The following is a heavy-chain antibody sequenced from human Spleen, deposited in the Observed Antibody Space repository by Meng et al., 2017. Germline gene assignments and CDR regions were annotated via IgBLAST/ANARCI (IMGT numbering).Heavy chain of an antibody. CDR2: IYYSGSSSYNPSYSGST. CDR3: ARVFRSYYGSGSYRNNNWFDP. V-gene: IGHV4-59*01. Sequence: SETLSLTCTVSGGSIYSYYWSWIRQPPGKALEWIGYIYYSGSSSYNPSYSGSTNYNPSLKSRVTISVDTSKNQFSLKLSSVTAADTAVYYCARVFRSYYGSGSYRNNNWFDPWGQGTLVTVSS. J-gene: IGHJ5*02. D-gene: IGHD3-10*01. CDR1: GGSIYSYY.